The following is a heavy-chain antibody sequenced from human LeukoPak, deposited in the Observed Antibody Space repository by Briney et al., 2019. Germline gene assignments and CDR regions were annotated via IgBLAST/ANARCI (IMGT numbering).Heavy chain of an antibody. CDR2: ISSSSSTI. CDR3: ARAKRNGFDI. J-gene: IGHJ3*02. V-gene: IGHV3-48*01. CDR1: GFTFSSYS. Sequence: GRSLRLSCAASGFTFSSYSMNWVRQAPGKGLEWASYISSSSSTIYYADSVKGRFTISRDNAMNSVYLQMNSLRAEDTAVYYCARAKRNGFDIWGQGTMVTVSS.